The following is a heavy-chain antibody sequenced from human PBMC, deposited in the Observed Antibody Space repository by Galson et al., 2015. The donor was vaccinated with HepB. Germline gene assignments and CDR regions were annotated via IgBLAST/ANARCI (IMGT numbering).Heavy chain of an antibody. CDR2: IRPDEGEI. J-gene: IGHJ4*02. CDR1: GFTFSTYW. CDR3: AREKVVGPTKFDY. Sequence: SLRLSCAASGFTFSTYWMSWVRQAPGKGLEWVANIRPDEGEIYYMDSVKGRFTISRDNAKNSLYLQMDNLRAGDTAVYYCAREKVVGPTKFDYWGQGALVTVSS. V-gene: IGHV3-7*01. D-gene: IGHD1-26*01.